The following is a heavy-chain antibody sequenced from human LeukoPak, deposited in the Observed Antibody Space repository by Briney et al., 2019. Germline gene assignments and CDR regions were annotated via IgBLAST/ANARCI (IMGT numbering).Heavy chain of an antibody. CDR3: AREGVRRYYGSGRPGMDV. D-gene: IGHD3-10*01. Sequence: PSETLSLTCTVSGGSISSSTYYWSWIRQPPGKGLEWIGYIYYSGSTNYNPSLKSRVTISVDTSKNQFSLKLSSVTAADTAVYYCAREGVRRYYGSGRPGMDVWGQGTTVTVSS. CDR2: IYYSGST. CDR1: GGSISSSTYY. V-gene: IGHV4-61*01. J-gene: IGHJ6*02.